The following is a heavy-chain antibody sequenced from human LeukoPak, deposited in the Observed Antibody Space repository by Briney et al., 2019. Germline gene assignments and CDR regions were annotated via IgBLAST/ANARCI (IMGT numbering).Heavy chain of an antibody. CDR1: GGSFSGYY. CDR2: INHSGST. Sequence: SETLSLTCAVYGGSFSGYYWSWIRQPPGKGLVWIGEINHSGSTNYNPSLKSRVTISVDTSKNQFSLKLSSVTAADTAVYYCARGRGGSGWFYYWGQGTLVTVSS. CDR3: ARGRGGSGWFYY. J-gene: IGHJ4*02. D-gene: IGHD6-19*01. V-gene: IGHV4-34*01.